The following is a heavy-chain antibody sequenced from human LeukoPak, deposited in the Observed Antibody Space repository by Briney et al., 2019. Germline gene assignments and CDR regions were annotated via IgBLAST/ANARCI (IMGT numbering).Heavy chain of an antibody. CDR1: GYTFTSYG. CDR3: ARDRSTMVRGVTPFDY. J-gene: IGHJ4*02. CDR2: IIPIFGTA. D-gene: IGHD3-10*01. Sequence: SVKVSCKASGYTFTSYGISWVRQAPGQGLEWMGGIIPIFGTANYAQKFQGRVTITADESTSTAYMELSSLRSEDTAVYYCARDRSTMVRGVTPFDYWGQGTLVTVSS. V-gene: IGHV1-69*13.